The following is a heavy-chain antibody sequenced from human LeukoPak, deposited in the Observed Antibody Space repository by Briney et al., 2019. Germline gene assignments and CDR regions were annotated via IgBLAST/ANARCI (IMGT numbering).Heavy chain of an antibody. CDR1: GGSISSGSYY. J-gene: IGHJ6*03. CDR3: ARVQYYYYYMDV. V-gene: IGHV4-61*02. Sequence: PSQTLSLTCTVSGGSISSGSYYWSWIRQPAGKGLEWIGRIYTSGSTNYNPSLKSRVTISVDTSKNQFSLKLSSVTAADTAVYYCARVQYYYYYMDVWGKGTTVTVSS. D-gene: IGHD4-11*01. CDR2: IYTSGST.